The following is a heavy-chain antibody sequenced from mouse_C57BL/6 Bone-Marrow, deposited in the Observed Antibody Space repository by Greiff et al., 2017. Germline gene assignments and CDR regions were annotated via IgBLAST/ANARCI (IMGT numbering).Heavy chain of an antibody. CDR1: GYAFSSYW. J-gene: IGHJ2*01. CDR2: IYPGDGDT. V-gene: IGHV1-80*01. Sequence: VQLQQSGAELVKPGASVKISCKASGYAFSSYWMNWVKQRPGKGLEWIGQIYPGDGDTNYNGKFKGKATLTADKSSSTAYMQLSSLTSEDSAVYFWASLHYSGSRSREDDFDYWGQGTTLTVSS. D-gene: IGHD1-1*01. CDR3: ASLHYSGSRSREDDFDY.